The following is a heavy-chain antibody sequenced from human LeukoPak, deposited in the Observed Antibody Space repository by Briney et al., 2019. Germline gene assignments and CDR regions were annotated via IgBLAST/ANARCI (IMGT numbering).Heavy chain of an antibody. CDR3: ARDTIVREVNPPYHFDY. CDR2: ISYDGSNE. D-gene: IGHD3-10*01. CDR1: GFTFSISA. J-gene: IGHJ4*02. Sequence: GGSLRLSCAASGFTFSISAIQCVRQAPGKGLEWVAVISYDGSNEYYADSVKGRFTISRDNAKNSLYLQMNTLRDEDTAVYYCARDTIVREVNPPYHFDYWGQGTLVTVSP. V-gene: IGHV3-30-3*01.